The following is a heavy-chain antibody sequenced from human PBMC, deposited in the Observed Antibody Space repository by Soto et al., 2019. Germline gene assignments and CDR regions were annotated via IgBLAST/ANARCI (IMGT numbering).Heavy chain of an antibody. V-gene: IGHV1-18*01. D-gene: IGHD2-8*01. CDR2: VSGYNYNT. CDR1: GYSFRSYG. J-gene: IGHJ5*01. Sequence: QVQLEQSGPEVKKSGASVKVSCKASGYSFRSYGINWVRQAPEQGLEWIGWVSGYNYNTKYAQKLQGRITVTTDTSTNTAYMELRSLRSDDTAVYYCGRSSSMLGAGWSDSWGRGTLVTVSS. CDR3: GRSSSMLGAGWSDS.